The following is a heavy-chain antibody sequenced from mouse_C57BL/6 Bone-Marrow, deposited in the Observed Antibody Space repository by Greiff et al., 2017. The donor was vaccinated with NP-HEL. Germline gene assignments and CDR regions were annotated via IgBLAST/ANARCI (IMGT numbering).Heavy chain of an antibody. J-gene: IGHJ3*01. V-gene: IGHV1-63*01. CDR2: IYPGGGYT. CDR3: ARSDYYGSSWFAY. D-gene: IGHD1-1*01. CDR1: GYTFTNYW. Sequence: VKLMESGAELVRPGTSVKMSCKASGYTFTNYWIGWAKQRPGHGLEWIGDIYPGGGYTNYNEKFKGKATLTADKSSSTAYMQFSSLTSEDSAIYYCARSDYYGSSWFAYWGQGTLVTVSA.